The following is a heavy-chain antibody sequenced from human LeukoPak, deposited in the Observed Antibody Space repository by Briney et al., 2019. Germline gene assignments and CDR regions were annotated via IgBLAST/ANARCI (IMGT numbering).Heavy chain of an antibody. CDR1: GFTFSSYW. D-gene: IGHD1-14*01. V-gene: IGHV3-74*01. J-gene: IGHJ6*03. CDR2: INSDGSST. CDR3: ARGNLDYYYCMDV. Sequence: GGSLRLSCAASGFTFSSYWMHWVRQAPGKGLVWVSRINSDGSSTSYADSVKGRFTISRDNAKNTLYLQMNSLRAEDTAVYYCARGNLDYYYCMDVWGKGTTVTVSS.